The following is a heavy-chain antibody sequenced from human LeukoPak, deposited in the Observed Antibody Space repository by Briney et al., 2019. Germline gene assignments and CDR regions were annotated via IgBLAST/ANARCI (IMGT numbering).Heavy chain of an antibody. J-gene: IGHJ6*02. Sequence: SVKASCKASGFTFTSSAMQWVRQARGKRLEWIGWIVVGSGNTNYAQKFQERVTITRDMSTSIAYMELSSLRSEDTAVYYCAAVGPGNYVSYYGVNVWGQGTTVTVSS. V-gene: IGHV1-58*02. CDR3: AAVGPGNYVSYYGVNV. CDR2: IVVGSGNT. CDR1: GFTFTSSA. D-gene: IGHD4-11*01.